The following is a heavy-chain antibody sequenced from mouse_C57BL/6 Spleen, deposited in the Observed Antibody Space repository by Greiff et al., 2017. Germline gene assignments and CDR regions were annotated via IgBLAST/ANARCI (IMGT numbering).Heavy chain of an antibody. V-gene: IGHV1-55*01. Sequence: QVQLQQPGAELVKPGASVKMSCKASGYTFTSYWITWVKQRPGQGLEWIGDIYPGSGSTNYNEKFKGKATLTVDTSSSTAYMQLSSLTSEDSAVYYCARREDSSAAWFAYWGQGTLVTVSA. J-gene: IGHJ3*01. D-gene: IGHD3-2*02. CDR3: ARREDSSAAWFAY. CDR1: GYTFTSYW. CDR2: IYPGSGST.